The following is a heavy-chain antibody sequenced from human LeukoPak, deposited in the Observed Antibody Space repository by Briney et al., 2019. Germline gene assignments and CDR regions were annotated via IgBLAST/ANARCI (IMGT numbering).Heavy chain of an antibody. Sequence: ASVKVSCKASGYTFTSYGISWVRQAPGQGLEWMGWISAYNGNTNYAQKLQGRVTMTTDTSTSTAYMELRSLRSDDTAVYYCARGSSCPRSTSCYWFDPWGQGTLVTVSS. V-gene: IGHV1-18*01. CDR1: GYTFTSYG. CDR2: ISAYNGNT. CDR3: ARGSSCPRSTSCYWFDP. J-gene: IGHJ5*02. D-gene: IGHD2-2*01.